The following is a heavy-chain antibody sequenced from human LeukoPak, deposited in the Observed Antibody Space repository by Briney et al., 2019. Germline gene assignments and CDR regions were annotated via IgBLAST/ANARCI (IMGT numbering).Heavy chain of an antibody. V-gene: IGHV3-66*01. CDR1: GFFVSSNY. D-gene: IGHD3-9*01. CDR3: ARDRREYYDILTGYYRVQYFDY. CDR2: IYSGGST. Sequence: PGGSLRLSCAASGFFVSSNYMSWVRQAPGKGLEWVSVIYSGGSTYYADSVKGRFTISRDNSKNTLYLQMNSLRAEDTAVYYCARDRREYYDILTGYYRVQYFDYWGQGTLVTVSS. J-gene: IGHJ4*02.